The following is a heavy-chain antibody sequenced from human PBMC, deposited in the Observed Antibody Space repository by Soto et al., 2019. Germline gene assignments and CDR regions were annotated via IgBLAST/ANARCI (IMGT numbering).Heavy chain of an antibody. D-gene: IGHD2-2*01. CDR3: ARVNAKDIVVVPAAMRLRWFDP. J-gene: IGHJ5*02. CDR2: IYYSGST. Sequence: SETLSLTCTVSGGSISSGDYYWSWIRQPPGKGLEWIGDIYYSGSTYYNPSLKSRVTISVDTSKNQFSLKLSSVTAADTAVYYCARVNAKDIVVVPAAMRLRWFDPWGQGTLVTVSS. V-gene: IGHV4-30-4*01. CDR1: GGSISSGDYY.